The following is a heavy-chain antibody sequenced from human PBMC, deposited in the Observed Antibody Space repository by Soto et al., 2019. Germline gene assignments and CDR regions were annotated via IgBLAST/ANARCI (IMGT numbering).Heavy chain of an antibody. J-gene: IGHJ6*02. CDR2: ISYDGSNK. CDR1: GFTFSSYA. CDR3: ARESIAAAGKYGMDV. D-gene: IGHD6-13*01. V-gene: IGHV3-30-3*01. Sequence: GGSLRLSCAASGFTFSSYAMHWVRQAPGKGLEWVAVISYDGSNKYYADSVKGRFTISRDNSKNTLYLQMNSLRAEDTAVYYCARESIAAAGKYGMDVWGQGTTVTVSS.